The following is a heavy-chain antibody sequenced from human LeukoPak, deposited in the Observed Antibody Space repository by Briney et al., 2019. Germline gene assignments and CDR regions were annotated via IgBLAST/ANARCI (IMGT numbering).Heavy chain of an antibody. D-gene: IGHD6-13*01. CDR3: ARSRITAAGNWFDP. V-gene: IGHV4-4*07. CDR1: GGSIGSYY. CDR2: MSSSGSTGGT. Sequence: SETPSLTCIVSGGSIGSYYWSWIRQPAGKGLEWIGRMSSSGSTGGTNYNPSLKSRVTMSLDTSKNQFSLNLNSVTAADTAVYYCARSRITAAGNWFDPWGQGIQVTVSS. J-gene: IGHJ5*02.